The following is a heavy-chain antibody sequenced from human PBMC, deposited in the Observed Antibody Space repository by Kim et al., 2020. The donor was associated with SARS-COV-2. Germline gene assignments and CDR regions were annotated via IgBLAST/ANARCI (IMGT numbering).Heavy chain of an antibody. CDR3: ASVGHPFDC. CDR2: INHSGST. Sequence: SETLSLTCAVYGGSFSGYYWSWIRQPPGKGLEWIGEINHSGSTNYNPSHKSRVTISVDTSKNQFSLKLSSVTAADTAVYYCASVGHPFDCWGQGTLVTVSS. V-gene: IGHV4-34*01. J-gene: IGHJ4*02. CDR1: GGSFSGYY.